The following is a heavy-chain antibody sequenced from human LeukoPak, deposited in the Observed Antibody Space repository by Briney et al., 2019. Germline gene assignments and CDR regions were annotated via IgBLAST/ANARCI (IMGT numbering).Heavy chain of an antibody. V-gene: IGHV4-59*01. J-gene: IGHJ3*02. CDR2: IYYSGST. CDR1: GGSLSSYY. Sequence: SETLSLTCIDSGGSLSSYYWSWVRQPPGKGVERIGYIYYSGSTNYNPSLTSRVTISVDTSKNQFSLKLSSVTAADTAVYYCAREDYGDYAETAFDIWGQGTMVTVPS. CDR3: AREDYGDYAETAFDI. D-gene: IGHD4-17*01.